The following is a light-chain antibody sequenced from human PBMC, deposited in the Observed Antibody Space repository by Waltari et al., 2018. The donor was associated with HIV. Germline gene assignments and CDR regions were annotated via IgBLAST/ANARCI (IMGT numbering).Light chain of an antibody. J-gene: IGLJ3*02. CDR1: SSNLGSNT. CDR3: AAWDDSLNVWV. CDR2: SNS. V-gene: IGLV1-44*01. Sequence: QSVLTQPPSASGTPGQRVTISCSGSSSNLGSNTVNWYQQLPGTAPKLRIYSNSRRPSGVPVRFAGSKSGTSASLAISGLQSEDEADYYCAAWDDSLNVWVFGGGTKLTVL.